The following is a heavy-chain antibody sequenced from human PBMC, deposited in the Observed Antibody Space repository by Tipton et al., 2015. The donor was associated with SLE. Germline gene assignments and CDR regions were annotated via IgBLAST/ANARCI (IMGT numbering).Heavy chain of an antibody. CDR1: GGSISSNSYY. V-gene: IGHV4-39*07. Sequence: TLSLTCTVSGGSISSNSYYWVWIRQPPGKGLEWIGSIYYSGSTYYNPSLKSRVTISVDTSKNQFSLKLSSVTAADTAVYYCASHGGNFGYWGQGTLVTVSS. D-gene: IGHD2-15*01. CDR3: ASHGGNFGY. J-gene: IGHJ4*02. CDR2: IYYSGST.